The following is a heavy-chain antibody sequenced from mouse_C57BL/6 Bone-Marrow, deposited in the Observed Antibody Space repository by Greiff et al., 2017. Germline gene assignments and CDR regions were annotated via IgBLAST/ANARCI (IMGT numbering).Heavy chain of an antibody. Sequence: QVQLKESGPGLVAPPQSLFITCTVSGFSLTSYGVDWVRQAPGKGLEWLGVIWGGGSTNYNSAYMSRLRISKDNSKSQVFLKMNILQTDDTAIYFCASHYDVSSVACFPYWGQWTLVTVST. CDR3: ASHYDVSSVACFPY. J-gene: IGHJ3*01. D-gene: IGHD1-1*01. CDR1: GFSLTSYG. CDR2: IWGGGST. V-gene: IGHV2-9*01.